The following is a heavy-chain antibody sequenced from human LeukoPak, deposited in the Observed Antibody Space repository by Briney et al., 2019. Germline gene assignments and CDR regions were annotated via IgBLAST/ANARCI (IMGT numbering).Heavy chain of an antibody. D-gene: IGHD6-19*01. V-gene: IGHV3-11*01. CDR3: ARDLSVAGGSKAYYYGMDV. CDR2: ISSSGTTI. Sequence: PGGSLRLSCAASGFTFSDYYMSWIRQAPGKGLEWVSYISSSGTTIYYAGSMKCRFTISRDNAKNSLYLQMNSLRAEDTAVYYCARDLSVAGGSKAYYYGMDVWGQGTTVTVSS. J-gene: IGHJ6*02. CDR1: GFTFSDYY.